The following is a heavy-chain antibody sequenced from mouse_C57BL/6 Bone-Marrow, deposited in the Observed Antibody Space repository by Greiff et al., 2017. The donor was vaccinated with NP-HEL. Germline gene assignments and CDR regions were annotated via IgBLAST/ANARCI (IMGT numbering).Heavy chain of an antibody. D-gene: IGHD2-2*01. CDR2: INPYNGDT. CDR3: ARGKTTMVTTYYFDY. CDR1: GYSFTGYF. J-gene: IGHJ2*01. Sequence: EVQLQQSGPELVKPGDSVKISCKASGYSFTGYFMNWVMQSHGKSLEWIGRINPYNGDTFYNQKFKGKATLTVDKSSSTAHMELRSLTSEDSAVYYCARGKTTMVTTYYFDYWGQGTTLTVSS. V-gene: IGHV1-20*01.